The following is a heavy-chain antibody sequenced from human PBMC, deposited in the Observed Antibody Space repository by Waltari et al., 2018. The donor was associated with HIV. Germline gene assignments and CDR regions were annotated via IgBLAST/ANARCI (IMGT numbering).Heavy chain of an antibody. CDR3: ARLPYSGSYYFDY. D-gene: IGHD1-26*01. CDR1: GGSISSGSYY. V-gene: IGHV4-61*02. J-gene: IGHJ4*02. CDR2: IYTSGST. Sequence: QVQLQESGPGLVKPSQTLSLTCTVSGGSISSGSYYWSWIRQPAGKGLEWIGRIYTSGSTHYNPSLKSRVTRSVATSKNPSSLTLSSVTAADTAVYYCARLPYSGSYYFDYWGQGTLVTVSS.